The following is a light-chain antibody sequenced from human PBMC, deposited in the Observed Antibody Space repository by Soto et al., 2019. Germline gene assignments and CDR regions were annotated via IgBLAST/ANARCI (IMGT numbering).Light chain of an antibody. CDR2: SNN. CDR1: SSNIGSHS. J-gene: IGLJ2*01. CDR3: AAWDDSLNSVV. V-gene: IGLV1-44*01. Sequence: QSVLTQPPSASGTPGQRVTISCSGSSSNIGSHSVNWYQQLPGTAPKLLIYSNNQRPSGVPDRFSGSKSGTSVSLAISGLQSEDAADYYCAAWDDSLNSVVLGGGTKLTVL.